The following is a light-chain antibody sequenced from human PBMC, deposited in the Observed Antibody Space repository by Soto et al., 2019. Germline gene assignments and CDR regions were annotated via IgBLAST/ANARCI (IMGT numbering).Light chain of an antibody. CDR1: QSVSSK. CDR2: GAS. CDR3: QQYNSYSYT. J-gene: IGKJ2*01. V-gene: IGKV3-15*01. Sequence: EIVLTQSPGTLSVSPGERATLSCRASQSVSSKLAWYQQKPGQAPRLLFYGASTGATGIPARFSGSGSETEFTLSISSLQSEDFAVYYCQQYNSYSYTFGQGTKLEIK.